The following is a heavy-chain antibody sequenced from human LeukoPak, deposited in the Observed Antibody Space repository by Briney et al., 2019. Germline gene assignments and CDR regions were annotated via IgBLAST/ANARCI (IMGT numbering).Heavy chain of an antibody. CDR1: GLTLSSYG. V-gene: IGHV3-30*02. J-gene: IGHJ4*02. CDR2: LTYEGSNK. D-gene: IGHD6-13*01. Sequence: GGSLRLSCPASGLTLSSYGMHWVRQAPGKWLEWVAFLTYEGSNKNYADSLKGRFTISRDNSKNTLYLQMNSLRAEDTAVYYCAKDSSSWYNSVYFDYWGQGTLVTVSS. CDR3: AKDSSSWYNSVYFDY.